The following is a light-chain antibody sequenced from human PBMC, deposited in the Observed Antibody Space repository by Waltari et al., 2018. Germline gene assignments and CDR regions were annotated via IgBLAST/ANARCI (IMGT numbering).Light chain of an antibody. CDR3: AAWDDSLNGRWV. CDR2: RND. CDR1: SSNIGNNS. J-gene: IGLJ2*01. V-gene: IGLV1-44*01. Sequence: QPVLTQPPSESGTPGQRVTISCSSSSSNIGNNSVNSYQQVPGTTPKLLINRNDQRPSGVPDRISGSKSGTSASLAISGLQSEDEAHYYCAAWDDSLNGRWVFGGGTKLTVL.